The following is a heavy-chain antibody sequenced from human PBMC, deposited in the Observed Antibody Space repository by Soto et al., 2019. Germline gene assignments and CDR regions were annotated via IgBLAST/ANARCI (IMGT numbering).Heavy chain of an antibody. D-gene: IGHD3-22*01. V-gene: IGHV5-10-1*01. Sequence: GESLKISCKGPGYSFASYWITWVRPTPGKGLEWMGRIDPSDSQTYYSPSFRGHVTISVTKSITTVFLQWSSLRASDTAMYYCARQIYDSDTGPNFQYYFDSWGQGTPVTVSS. J-gene: IGHJ4*02. CDR2: IDPSDSQT. CDR1: GYSFASYW. CDR3: ARQIYDSDTGPNFQYYFDS.